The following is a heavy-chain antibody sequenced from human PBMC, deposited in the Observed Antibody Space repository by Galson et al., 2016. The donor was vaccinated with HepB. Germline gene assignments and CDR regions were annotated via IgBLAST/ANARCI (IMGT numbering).Heavy chain of an antibody. CDR3: ARRSAAFDY. J-gene: IGHJ4*02. V-gene: IGHV4-39*01. CDR2: IFYSGST. Sequence: ATLSLTCSVSGGSISSSSYYWGWIRQPPGKGLEWIGSIFYSGSTYYNPSLKSRVTISVDTSKDQFSLKLSSVTAADTAVYYCARRSAAFDYWGQGTLVTVSS. D-gene: IGHD6-25*01. CDR1: GGSISSSSYY.